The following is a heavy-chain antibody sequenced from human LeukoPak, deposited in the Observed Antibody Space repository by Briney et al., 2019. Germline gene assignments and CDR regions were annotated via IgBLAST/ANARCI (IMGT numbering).Heavy chain of an antibody. CDR3: ARPYYYDSRIDP. Sequence: SETLSLTCTASGGSISSGDYYWSWIRQPPGKGLEWIAYMYYSGSTYYNPSLKSRVTMSADTSKNQLSLKLSSVTAADTAVYYCARPYYYDSRIDPWGQGILVTVSS. CDR1: GGSISSGDYY. J-gene: IGHJ5*02. D-gene: IGHD3-22*01. V-gene: IGHV4-30-4*01. CDR2: MYYSGST.